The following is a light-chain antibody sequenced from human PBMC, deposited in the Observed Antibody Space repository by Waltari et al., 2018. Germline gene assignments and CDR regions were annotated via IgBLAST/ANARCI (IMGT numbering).Light chain of an antibody. Sequence: EIVLTQSPATLSVSPGERVTLTCRASVSVASELAWYQQPPGQAPRLLIYDAVTRATGVPVRFSGGGSGREFTLTISSLQSEDLGIYYCQQYNLWPRTFGQGTKVGIK. CDR3: QQYNLWPRT. V-gene: IGKV3-15*01. J-gene: IGKJ1*01. CDR2: DAV. CDR1: VSVASE.